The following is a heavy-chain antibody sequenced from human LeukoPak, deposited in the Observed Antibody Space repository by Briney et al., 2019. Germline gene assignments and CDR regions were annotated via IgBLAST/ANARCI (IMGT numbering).Heavy chain of an antibody. Sequence: ASVKVSCKASGYTFTGYYMHWVRQATGQGLEWMGWMNPNSGNTGYAQKFQGRVTMTRNTSISTAYMELSSLRSEDTAVYYCARGAGGGHDAFDIWGQGTMVTVSS. D-gene: IGHD1-26*01. V-gene: IGHV1-8*02. CDR1: GYTFTGYY. J-gene: IGHJ3*02. CDR3: ARGAGGGHDAFDI. CDR2: MNPNSGNT.